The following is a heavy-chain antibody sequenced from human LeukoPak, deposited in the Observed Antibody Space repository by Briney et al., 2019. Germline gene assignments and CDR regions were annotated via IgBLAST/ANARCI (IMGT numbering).Heavy chain of an antibody. D-gene: IGHD4-11*01. CDR2: IYYSGST. CDR3: ARQVYNNYHAQDFDY. V-gene: IGHV4-39*01. J-gene: IGHJ4*02. Sequence: GWIRQPPGKGLEWIGSIYYSGSTYYNPSLKSRVTISADTSKNQFSLKLSSVTAADTAVYYCARQVYNNYHAQDFDYWGQGTLVTVSS.